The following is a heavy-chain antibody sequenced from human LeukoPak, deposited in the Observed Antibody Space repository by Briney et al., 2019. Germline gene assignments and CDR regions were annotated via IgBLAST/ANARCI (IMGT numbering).Heavy chain of an antibody. CDR3: ARAGEDYYDRAGEDYSDSSTYQYYFDS. CDR2: ISAYNGNT. CDR1: GYTFTSYG. V-gene: IGHV1-18*01. Sequence: EASVKVSCKASGYTFTSYGISWVRQAPGQGLEWMGWISAYNGNTNYAQKLQGRVTMTTDTSTSTAYMELSSLRSEDAAVYYCARAGEDYYDRAGEDYSDSSTYQYYFDSWGQGTLVTVSS. D-gene: IGHD3-22*01. J-gene: IGHJ4*02.